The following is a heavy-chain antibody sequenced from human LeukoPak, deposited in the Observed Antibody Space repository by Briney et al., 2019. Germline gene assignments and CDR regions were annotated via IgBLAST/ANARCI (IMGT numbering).Heavy chain of an antibody. CDR1: GGSISSYY. V-gene: IGHV4-4*07. CDR2: IYTSGST. D-gene: IGHD6-13*01. Sequence: SETLSLTCTASGGSISSYYWSWIRQPAGKGLEWIGRIYTSGSTNYNPSLKSRVTMSVDTSKNQFSLKLSSVTAADTAVFFCAIIAASGARTADYWSQGTLVTVSS. CDR3: AIIAASGARTADY. J-gene: IGHJ4*02.